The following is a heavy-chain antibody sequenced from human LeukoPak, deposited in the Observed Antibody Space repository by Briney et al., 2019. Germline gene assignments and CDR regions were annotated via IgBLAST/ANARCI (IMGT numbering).Heavy chain of an antibody. CDR1: GYTFTDYY. V-gene: IGHV1-2*02. CDR2: INPNSGGT. J-gene: IGHJ4*02. Sequence: ASVKVSCKASGYTFTDYYMHWVRQAPGQGLEWMGWINPNSGGTNYAQKFQGRVTMTRDTSISTAYMELSRLRSDDTAVYYCATVHYRYYDFWSGYYTTNYWGQGTLVTVSS. CDR3: ATVHYRYYDFWSGYYTTNY. D-gene: IGHD3-3*01.